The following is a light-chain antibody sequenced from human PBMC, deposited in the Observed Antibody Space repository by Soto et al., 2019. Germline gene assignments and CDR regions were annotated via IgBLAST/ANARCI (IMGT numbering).Light chain of an antibody. Sequence: EIVLTQSPGTLSLSPGEGATLSCRASQSVSNSYLAWYQQKPGQAPRLLIYDASSGATGIPDRFSGSGSGTDFTLTISRLEPEDFAVYYCQQYGSSPESLGQGTKVEIK. V-gene: IGKV3-20*01. CDR1: QSVSNSY. CDR3: QQYGSSPES. CDR2: DAS. J-gene: IGKJ1*01.